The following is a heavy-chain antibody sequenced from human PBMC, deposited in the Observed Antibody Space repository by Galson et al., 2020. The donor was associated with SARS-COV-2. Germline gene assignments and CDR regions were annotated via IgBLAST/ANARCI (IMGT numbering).Heavy chain of an antibody. V-gene: IGHV3-23*01. J-gene: IGHJ6*02. CDR3: AKDYYDSSGHYYYYGMDV. Sequence: GGSLRLSCAASGFTFSSYAMSWVRQAPGKGLEWVSAISGSGGSTYYADSVKGRFTISRDNSKNTLYLQMNSLRAEDTAVYYCAKDYYDSSGHYYYYGMDVWGQGTTVTVSS. CDR1: GFTFSSYA. CDR2: ISGSGGST. D-gene: IGHD3-22*01.